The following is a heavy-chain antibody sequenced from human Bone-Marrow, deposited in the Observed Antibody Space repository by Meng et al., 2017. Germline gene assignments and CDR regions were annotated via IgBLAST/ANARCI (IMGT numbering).Heavy chain of an antibody. CDR1: GYTFTSYY. Sequence: ASVKVSCKASGYTFTSYYMHWVRQAPGQGLEWMGIINPSGGSTSYAQKFQGRVTMTRDTSTSTVYMELSSLRSEDTAVYYCARTPDTAMVTEWFDPWGQGTLVTVSS. V-gene: IGHV1-46*01. J-gene: IGHJ5*02. CDR2: INPSGGST. D-gene: IGHD5-18*01. CDR3: ARTPDTAMVTEWFDP.